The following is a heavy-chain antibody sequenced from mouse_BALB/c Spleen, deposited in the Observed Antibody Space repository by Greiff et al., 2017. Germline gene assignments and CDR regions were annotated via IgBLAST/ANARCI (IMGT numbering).Heavy chain of an antibody. CDR2: ISSGGGST. CDR3: ARPYYGSSYWYFDV. D-gene: IGHD1-1*01. J-gene: IGHJ1*01. CDR1: GFAFSSYD. Sequence: EVKLQESGGGLVKPGGSLKLSCAASGFAFSSYDMSWVRQTPEKRLEWVAYISSGGGSTYYPDTVKGRFTISRDNAKNTLYLQMSSLKSEDTAMYYCARPYYGSSYWYFDVWGAGTTVTVSS. V-gene: IGHV5-12-1*01.